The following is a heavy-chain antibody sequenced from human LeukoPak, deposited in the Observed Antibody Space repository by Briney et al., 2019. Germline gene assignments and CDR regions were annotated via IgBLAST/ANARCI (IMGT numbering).Heavy chain of an antibody. D-gene: IGHD2-2*01. CDR3: ARDNGRSDCTRFSCHDYFDL. Sequence: PGGSLRLSCAASGVTLSTHGMSWVRQAPGKGLEWISGMGGSGTTYYADSVRGRFTLSRDNSKNTMFFQMKSLRVDDAAIYYCARDNGRSDCTRFSCHDYFDLWGQGTQVPVSS. J-gene: IGHJ4*02. V-gene: IGHV3-23*01. CDR2: MGGSGTT. CDR1: GVTLSTHG.